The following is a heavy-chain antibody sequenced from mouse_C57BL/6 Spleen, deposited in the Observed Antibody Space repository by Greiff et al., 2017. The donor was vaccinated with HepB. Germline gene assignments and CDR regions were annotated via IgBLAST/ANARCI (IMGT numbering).Heavy chain of an antibody. CDR3: ATGTRGGDYFDY. CDR2: IHPNSGST. CDR1: GYTFTSYW. D-gene: IGHD4-1*01. V-gene: IGHV1-64*01. Sequence: QVQLQQPGAELVKPGASVKLSCKASGYTFTSYWMHWVKQRPGQGLEWIGMIHPNSGSTKYNEKFKSKATLTVDKSSSTAYMQLSSLTSEDSAVYYCATGTRGGDYFDYWGQGTTLTVSS. J-gene: IGHJ2*01.